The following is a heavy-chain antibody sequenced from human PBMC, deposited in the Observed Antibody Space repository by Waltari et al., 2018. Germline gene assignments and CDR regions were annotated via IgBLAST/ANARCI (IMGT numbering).Heavy chain of an antibody. Sequence: QVQLQQWGAGLLKPSETLSLTCAVYGGSFSGYYWSWIRQPPGKGLEWIGEINHSGSTNYNPSLKSRVTRSVDTSKNQFSLKLSSVTAADTAVYYCARELRIAVAGQYYYYYYYMDVWGKGTTVTVSS. CDR2: INHSGST. CDR1: GGSFSGYY. D-gene: IGHD6-19*01. CDR3: ARELRIAVAGQYYYYYYYMDV. V-gene: IGHV4-34*01. J-gene: IGHJ6*03.